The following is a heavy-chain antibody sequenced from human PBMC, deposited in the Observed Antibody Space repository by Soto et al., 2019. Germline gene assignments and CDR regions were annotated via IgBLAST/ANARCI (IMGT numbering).Heavy chain of an antibody. V-gene: IGHV3-30-3*01. D-gene: IGHD1-7*01. Sequence: GGSLRLSCAASGFTFSSYAMHWVRQAPGKGLEWVAVISYDGSNKYYADSVKGRFTISRDNSKNTLYLQMNSLRAEDTAVYYCAREMGMYNWNYARYYYYGMDVWGQGTTVTVSS. CDR2: ISYDGSNK. CDR1: GFTFSSYA. J-gene: IGHJ6*02. CDR3: AREMGMYNWNYARYYYYGMDV.